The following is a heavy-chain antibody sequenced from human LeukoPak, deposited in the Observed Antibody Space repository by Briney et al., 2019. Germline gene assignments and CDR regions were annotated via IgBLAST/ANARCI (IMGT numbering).Heavy chain of an antibody. CDR3: ARDWTVDFDWLLYSFGY. V-gene: IGHV1-18*01. CDR1: GYTFTSYG. CDR2: ISAYNGNT. Sequence: GASVNVSCKASGYTFTSYGISWVRQAPGQGLEWMGWISAYNGNTNYAQKLQGRVTMTTDTSTSTAYMELRSLRSDDTAVYYCARDWTVDFDWLLYSFGYWGQGTLVTVSS. D-gene: IGHD3-9*01. J-gene: IGHJ4*02.